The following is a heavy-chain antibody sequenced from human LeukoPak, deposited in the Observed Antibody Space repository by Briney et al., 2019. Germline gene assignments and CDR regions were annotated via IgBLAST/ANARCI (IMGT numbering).Heavy chain of an antibody. V-gene: IGHV3-23*01. Sequence: PGGSLRLSCAASGFSFSTSAMSWVRQAPGKGLEWVSVISDSGGETYYADSVKGRFTISRDNSKSTLYLQMNSLRAEDTAVYHCAKGSGGAAFDPWGQGTLVTVSS. CDR1: GFSFSTSA. CDR2: ISDSGGET. J-gene: IGHJ5*02. D-gene: IGHD2-15*01. CDR3: AKGSGGAAFDP.